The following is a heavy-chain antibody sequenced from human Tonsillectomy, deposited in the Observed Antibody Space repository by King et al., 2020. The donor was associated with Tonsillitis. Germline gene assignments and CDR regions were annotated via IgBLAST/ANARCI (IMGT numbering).Heavy chain of an antibody. CDR3: ARDITPLFTVGVAAFDY. D-gene: IGHD3-10*01. J-gene: IGHJ4*02. V-gene: IGHV3-21*01. CDR1: GFTLSSYT. CDR2: ISSSSTFI. Sequence: VRLVESGGGLVEPGGSLRLSCAASGFTLSSYTMHWVRQAPGKGLEWVSSISSSSTFIYYGGSVKGRFTISRDNARNSLFLQMNSLRAEDTAVYYCARDITPLFTVGVAAFDYWGQGALVTVSS.